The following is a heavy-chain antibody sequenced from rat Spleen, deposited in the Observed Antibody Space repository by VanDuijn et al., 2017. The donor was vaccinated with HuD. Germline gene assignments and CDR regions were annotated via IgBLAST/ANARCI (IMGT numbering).Heavy chain of an antibody. CDR3: TRGPY. V-gene: IGHV5-25*01. Sequence: VQLKESGPGLVQPSETLSLTCTVSGFSLTRYSVSWVRQPPTKGLEWVASISTGGGNTYYRDSVKGRFTISRDNAKSTLYPQMNSLRSEDTATYYCTRGPYWGQGVMVTVSS. J-gene: IGHJ2*01. CDR2: ISTGGGNT. CDR1: GFSLTRYS.